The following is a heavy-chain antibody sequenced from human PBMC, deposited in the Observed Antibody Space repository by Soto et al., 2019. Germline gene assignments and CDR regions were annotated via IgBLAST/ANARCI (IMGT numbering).Heavy chain of an antibody. V-gene: IGHV6-1*01. Sequence: SETLSLTCAISGDSISSNTAALNWIRQSPSRGLEWLGRTYYRSKWKNAYALSVKSRIIINPDTSKNQFSLQLNSVTPDDTAVYYCARETGGFDPWGQGTLVTVSS. CDR1: GDSISSNTAA. CDR3: ARETGGFDP. D-gene: IGHD7-27*01. CDR2: TYYRSKWKN. J-gene: IGHJ5*02.